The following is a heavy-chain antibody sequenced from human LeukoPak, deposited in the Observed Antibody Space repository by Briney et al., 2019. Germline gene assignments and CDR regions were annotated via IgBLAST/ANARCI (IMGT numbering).Heavy chain of an antibody. CDR2: IRSKLYGGTT. CDR3: TRLFSGSSSWALDY. CDR1: GFGFGDYA. Sequence: GGSLRLSCTASGFGFGDYAMSWVRPAPGEGLEWVGFIRSKLYGGTTQYAASVKGRFTISRDDSKSIAYLQLNSLKTKDTAVYYCTRLFSGSSSWALDYWGQGSLVTVSS. V-gene: IGHV3-49*04. J-gene: IGHJ4*02. D-gene: IGHD6-13*01.